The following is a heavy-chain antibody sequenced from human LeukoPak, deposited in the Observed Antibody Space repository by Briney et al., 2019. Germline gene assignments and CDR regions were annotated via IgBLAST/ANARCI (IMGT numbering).Heavy chain of an antibody. CDR1: GFTFSNYG. V-gene: IGHV3-30*02. CDR2: IRYDGSNK. D-gene: IGHD5-18*01. J-gene: IGHJ5*02. Sequence: PGGSLRLSCAAAGFTFSNYGMHWVRQAPGKGREGVACIRYDGSNKYYSDAVKGRFTISRDNSKNQLYLQMTSLRVEDTAMYYCSKDSRGIQLWPWGQGTLVTVSS. CDR3: SKDSRGIQLWP.